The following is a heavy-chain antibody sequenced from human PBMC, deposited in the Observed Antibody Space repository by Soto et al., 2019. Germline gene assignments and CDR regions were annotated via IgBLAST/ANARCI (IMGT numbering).Heavy chain of an antibody. V-gene: IGHV3-23*01. Sequence: LRLSCSASGFTFSSFAMTWVRQAPGKGLEWVSVISDSGGGPYYADSVKGRFTISRDNSKNTLYMQMNSLRVEDTAVYYCAKSSLGDHYGMDVWGQGTTVTVPS. CDR1: GFTFSSFA. J-gene: IGHJ6*02. D-gene: IGHD6-6*01. CDR3: AKSSLGDHYGMDV. CDR2: ISDSGGGP.